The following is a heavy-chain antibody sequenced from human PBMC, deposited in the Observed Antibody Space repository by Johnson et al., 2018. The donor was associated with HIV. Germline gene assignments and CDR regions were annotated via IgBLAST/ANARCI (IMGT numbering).Heavy chain of an antibody. Sequence: ESLGTGQPGATAISGIGSTKYDADAVKGRFTISSDNAKNSLYLQMNSLRAEDTAVYYCASYSSSDAFDIWGQGTMVTVSS. V-gene: IGHV3-11*04. J-gene: IGHJ3*02. CDR3: ASYSSSDAFDI. D-gene: IGHD6-6*01. CDR2: ISGIGSTK.